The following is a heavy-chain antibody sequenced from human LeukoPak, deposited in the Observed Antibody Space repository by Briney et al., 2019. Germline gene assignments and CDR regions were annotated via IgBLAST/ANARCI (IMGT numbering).Heavy chain of an antibody. CDR1: GYTFTGYY. CDR3: ASWNLVGATPIDY. J-gene: IGHJ4*02. V-gene: IGHV1-2*02. Sequence: GASVTVSCTASGYTFTGYYMHWVRQAPGQGLEWMGWINPNSGGTNYAQKFQGRVTMTRDTSISTAYMELSRLRSDDTAVYYCASWNLVGATPIDYWGQGTLVTVSS. D-gene: IGHD1-26*01. CDR2: INPNSGGT.